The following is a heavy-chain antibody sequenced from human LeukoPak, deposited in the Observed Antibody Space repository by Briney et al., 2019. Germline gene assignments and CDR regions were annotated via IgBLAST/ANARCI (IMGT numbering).Heavy chain of an antibody. D-gene: IGHD4-17*01. V-gene: IGHV3-33*06. Sequence: GGSLRLSCASSGFAFSSYGMHWVRQPPGKGLEWVAVIWYDGSNKYYADSVKGRFAISRDNSKNMLYLQMNSVRAEDTAMYYCAKVGDGDYYFDYWGQGTLVTVSS. CDR1: GFAFSSYG. CDR2: IWYDGSNK. J-gene: IGHJ4*02. CDR3: AKVGDGDYYFDY.